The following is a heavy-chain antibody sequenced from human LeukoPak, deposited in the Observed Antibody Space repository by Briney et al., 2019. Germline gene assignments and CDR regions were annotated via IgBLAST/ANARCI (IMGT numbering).Heavy chain of an antibody. V-gene: IGHV1-69*04. CDR3: ARAGLGTRIAVAGTGVWFDP. D-gene: IGHD6-19*01. CDR1: GGTFSSYA. J-gene: IGHJ5*02. CDR2: IIPILGIA. Sequence: ASVKVSCKASGGTFSSYAISWVRQAPGQGLEWMGRIIPILGIANYAQKFQGRVTITADKSTSTAYMEPSSLRSEDTAVYYCARAGLGTRIAVAGTGVWFDPWGQGTLVTVSS.